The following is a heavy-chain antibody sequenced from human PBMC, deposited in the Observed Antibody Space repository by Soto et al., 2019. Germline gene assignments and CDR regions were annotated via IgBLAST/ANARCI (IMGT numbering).Heavy chain of an antibody. CDR3: ARERGTMRFDP. CDR1: GFTFSSYS. Sequence: EVQLVESGGGLVKPGGSLRLSCAASGFTFSSYSMNWVRQAPGKGLEWVSSISSSSSYIYYADSVKGRFTISRDNAKNSLYLQMNSLRAEDTAAYYCARERGTMRFDPWGQGTLVTVSS. J-gene: IGHJ5*02. V-gene: IGHV3-21*01. CDR2: ISSSSSYI. D-gene: IGHD3-10*01.